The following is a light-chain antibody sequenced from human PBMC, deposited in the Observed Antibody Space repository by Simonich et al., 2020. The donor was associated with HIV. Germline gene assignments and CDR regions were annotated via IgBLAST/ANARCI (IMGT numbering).Light chain of an antibody. Sequence: DIVMTQSPDSLAVSLGERATINCKSSQRVLYSSNNKNYLVWYQQKPGQPPKLLIYWASTRESGVPDRFSGSGSGTDFTLTISSLQAEDVAVYYCQQFFGTPTFGGGTKVEIK. V-gene: IGKV4-1*01. CDR1: QRVLYSSNNKNY. J-gene: IGKJ4*01. CDR3: QQFFGTPT. CDR2: WAS.